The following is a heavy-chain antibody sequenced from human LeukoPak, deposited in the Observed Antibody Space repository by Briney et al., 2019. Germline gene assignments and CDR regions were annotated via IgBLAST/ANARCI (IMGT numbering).Heavy chain of an antibody. CDR2: INHSGST. CDR1: GGSFSGYY. J-gene: IGHJ6*03. CDR3: ARASSSWYRGDYYYMDV. D-gene: IGHD6-13*01. Sequence: SETLSLTCAVYGGSFSGYYWSWIRQPPGKGLEWIGEINHSGSTNYNPSLKSRVTISLDTSKNQFSLKLSSVTAADTAVYYCARASSSWYRGDYYYMDVWGKGTTVTVSS. V-gene: IGHV4-34*01.